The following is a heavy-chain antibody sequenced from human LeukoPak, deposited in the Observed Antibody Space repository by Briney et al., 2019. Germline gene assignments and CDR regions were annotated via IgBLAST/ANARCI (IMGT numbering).Heavy chain of an antibody. CDR3: ARDPIMYSSGWAFDY. D-gene: IGHD6-19*01. V-gene: IGHV3-21*01. Sequence: GGSLRLSCAASGYTFGDYGMNWVRQAPGKGLEWVSSISSSSNYIYYADSLKGRFTISRDNAKNSLYLQMNSLRAEDTAVYYCARDPIMYSSGWAFDYWGQGTLVTVSS. J-gene: IGHJ4*02. CDR1: GYTFGDYG. CDR2: ISSSSNYI.